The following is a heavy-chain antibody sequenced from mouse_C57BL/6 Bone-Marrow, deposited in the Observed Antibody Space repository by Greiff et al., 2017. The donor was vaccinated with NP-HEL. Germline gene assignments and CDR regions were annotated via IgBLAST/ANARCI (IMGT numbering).Heavy chain of an antibody. CDR3: AREFYYDYDRAWFAY. CDR1: GFSLTSYG. CDR2: IWSGGST. D-gene: IGHD2-4*01. V-gene: IGHV2-2*01. Sequence: VQLQQSGPGLVQPSQSLSITCTVSGFSLTSYGVHWVRQSPGKGLEWLGVIWSGGSTDYNAAFISSLSISKDNSKSQVFFKMNSLQADDTAIYYCAREFYYDYDRAWFAYWGTGTLVTVSA. J-gene: IGHJ3*01.